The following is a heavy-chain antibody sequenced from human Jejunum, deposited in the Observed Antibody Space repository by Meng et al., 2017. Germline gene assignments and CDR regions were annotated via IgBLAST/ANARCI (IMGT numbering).Heavy chain of an antibody. CDR3: ARLVKS. J-gene: IGHJ4*02. V-gene: IGHV3-23*04. Sequence: VQLAGAGGGLVQPGGSLRLSCAASGFTFSGVGMSWVRQAPGKGLEWISVFTGSNNTYYADSVKGRFTVSRDDSKNTLFLQMNSLRGEDTAVYYCARLVKSWGQGTLVTVSS. CDR1: GFTFSGVG. D-gene: IGHD4-23*01. CDR2: FTGSNNT.